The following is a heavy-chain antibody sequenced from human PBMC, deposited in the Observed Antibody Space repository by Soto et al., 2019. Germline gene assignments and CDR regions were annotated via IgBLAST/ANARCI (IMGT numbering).Heavy chain of an antibody. CDR1: GFSFSSGDA. J-gene: IGHJ4*02. V-gene: IGHV3-23*05. Sequence: EVQLLDSGGGLVQPGGSLRLSCAASGFSFSSGDAMSWVRQAPGKGLEWVSTIDGSGSGTFYADSVKGRFTISRDNSKNTLCLQMNSLGADDTAIYFCVNARYIYNRGYLDYWGQGTLVTVSS. CDR2: IDGSGSGT. D-gene: IGHD1-1*01. CDR3: VNARYIYNRGYLDY.